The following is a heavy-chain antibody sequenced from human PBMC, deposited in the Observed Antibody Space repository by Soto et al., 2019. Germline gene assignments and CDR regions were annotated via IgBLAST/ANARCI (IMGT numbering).Heavy chain of an antibody. CDR2: IWYDGSNK. Sequence: GGALRLSCAASGFTFSSYGMHWVRQAPGKGLEWVAVIWYDGSNKYYADSVKGRFTISRDNSKNTLYLQMNSLRAEDTAVYYCVRRDGYNDAFDIWGQGTMVTVSS. D-gene: IGHD5-12*01. CDR1: GFTFSSYG. J-gene: IGHJ3*02. CDR3: VRRDGYNDAFDI. V-gene: IGHV3-33*01.